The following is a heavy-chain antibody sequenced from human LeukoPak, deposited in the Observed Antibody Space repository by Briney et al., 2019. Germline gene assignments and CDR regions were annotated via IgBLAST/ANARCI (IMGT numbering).Heavy chain of an antibody. CDR2: MFYSGTT. Sequence: SETPSLTCTVSGGSISSRSYYWGWIRQPPGKGLEWIGTMFYSGTTHYNPSLKSRVTISGDTSKNQFSLKLSSVTAADTAVYYCARFSNCGSTSCLYGGAFDVWGQGTMVTVSS. D-gene: IGHD2-2*01. CDR3: ARFSNCGSTSCLYGGAFDV. V-gene: IGHV4-39*01. J-gene: IGHJ3*01. CDR1: GGSISSRSYY.